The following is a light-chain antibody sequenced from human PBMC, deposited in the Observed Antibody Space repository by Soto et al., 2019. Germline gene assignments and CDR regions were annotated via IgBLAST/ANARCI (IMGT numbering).Light chain of an antibody. V-gene: IGKV3-15*01. J-gene: IGKJ1*01. CDR2: GAS. CDR1: QSVRND. CDR3: QQYNYWWT. Sequence: EMVMTPSPDTLSVSPGERITLSCRASQSVRNDLAWYQQKPGQAPRLLIYGASKRATGVPARFSGSGSGTEFALTISSLQSEDSAVYYCQQYNYWWTFGQGTKVDIK.